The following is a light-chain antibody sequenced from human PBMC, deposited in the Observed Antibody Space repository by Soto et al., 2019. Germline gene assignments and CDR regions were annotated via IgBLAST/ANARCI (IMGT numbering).Light chain of an antibody. CDR2: HAS. Sequence: EIVLTQSPATLSLSPGERATLSCRASQSVSSYLAWYQQKPGQAPRLLIYHASNRATGIPARFSGSGSGTDFTLTISSLEPEDFAVYYCQQRSNWPRTFGGGTKVEIK. V-gene: IGKV3-11*01. CDR1: QSVSSY. CDR3: QQRSNWPRT. J-gene: IGKJ4*01.